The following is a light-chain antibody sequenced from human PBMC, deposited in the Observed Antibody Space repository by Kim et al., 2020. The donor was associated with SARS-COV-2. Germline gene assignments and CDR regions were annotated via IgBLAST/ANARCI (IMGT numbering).Light chain of an antibody. J-gene: IGLJ2*01. V-gene: IGLV1-40*01. CDR2: GNS. Sequence: RFAIACTGSSSNYGACYDVHWYQQLPGTAPKLRIYGNSNRPSGVPDRFSGSKSGTSASLAITGLQAEDEADYYGQSYHSSLSAVVFGGGTQLTVL. CDR1: SSNYGACYD. CDR3: QSYHSSLSAVV.